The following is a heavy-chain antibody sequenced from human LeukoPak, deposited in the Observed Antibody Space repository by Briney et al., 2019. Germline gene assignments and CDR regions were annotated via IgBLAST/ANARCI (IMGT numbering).Heavy chain of an antibody. V-gene: IGHV3-48*03. CDR3: AELGITMIGGV. Sequence: GGSLRLSCAASGFTFSSYEMNWVRQAPGKGLEWVSYISSSGSTIYYADSVKGRFTISRDNAKNSLHLQMNSLRAEGTAVYYCAELGITMIGGVWGKGTTVTISS. J-gene: IGHJ6*04. CDR2: ISSSGSTI. CDR1: GFTFSSYE. D-gene: IGHD3-10*02.